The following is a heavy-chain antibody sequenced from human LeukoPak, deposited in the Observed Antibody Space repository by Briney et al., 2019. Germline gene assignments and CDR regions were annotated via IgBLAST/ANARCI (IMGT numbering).Heavy chain of an antibody. CDR2: IRSKAYGGTT. J-gene: IGHJ6*03. Sequence: GGSLRLSCTASGFTFGDYAMSWFRQAPGKGLEWVGFIRSKAYGGTTEYAASVKGRFTISRDDSKSIAYLQMNSLKTEDTAVYYCTRDRVVVVAATYYYYYYMDVWGKGTTVTISS. CDR1: GFTFGDYA. CDR3: TRDRVVVVAATYYYYYYMDV. D-gene: IGHD2-15*01. V-gene: IGHV3-49*03.